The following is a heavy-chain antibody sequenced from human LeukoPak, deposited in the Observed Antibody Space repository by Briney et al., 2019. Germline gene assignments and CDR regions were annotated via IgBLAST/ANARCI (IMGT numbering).Heavy chain of an antibody. Sequence: SETLSLTCSVSGGSISTYYWNWIRQPPGKGLEWIGHIYYSGSTNSNPSLKSRVSMSVDTSKNQFSLNLSSVTAADAAIYYCARDRGGSSWSNDAFDIWGQGTTVTVSS. CDR1: GGSISTYY. CDR3: ARDRGGSSWSNDAFDI. V-gene: IGHV4-59*01. J-gene: IGHJ3*02. D-gene: IGHD6-13*01. CDR2: IYYSGST.